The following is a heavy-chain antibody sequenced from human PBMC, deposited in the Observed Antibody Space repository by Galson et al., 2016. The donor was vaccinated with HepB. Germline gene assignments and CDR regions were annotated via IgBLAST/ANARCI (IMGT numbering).Heavy chain of an antibody. V-gene: IGHV3-53*05. CDR1: GFTVSNNY. Sequence: SLRLSCAASGFTVSNNYMIWVRQAPGKGLEWASVIFSNDRTYYADSVKGRFTISRDNFQNTLYLQMNSLRVEDTAAYQRAAGPSRGHWGQGSRVTVSS. CDR3: AAGPSRGH. J-gene: IGHJ4*02. CDR2: IFSNDRT.